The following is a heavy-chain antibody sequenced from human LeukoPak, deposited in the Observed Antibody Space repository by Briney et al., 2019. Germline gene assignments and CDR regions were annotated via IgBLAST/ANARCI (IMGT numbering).Heavy chain of an antibody. CDR1: AFTLSSYA. CDR3: AGNRWLQRYYFDY. CDR2: ISYDGSNK. Sequence: GRSLRLSCAASAFTLSSYAMHWVRQAPGKGLEWAAVISYDGSNKYYADSVKGRFTISRDNSKNALYLQMNSLRAEDTAVYYCAGNRWLQRYYFDYWGQGALVTVSS. J-gene: IGHJ4*02. V-gene: IGHV3-30-3*01. D-gene: IGHD5-24*01.